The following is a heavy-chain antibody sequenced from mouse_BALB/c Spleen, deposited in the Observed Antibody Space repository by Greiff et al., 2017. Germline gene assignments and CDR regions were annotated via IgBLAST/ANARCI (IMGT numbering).Heavy chain of an antibody. CDR3: ARDLNGYYRYFDV. CDR2: IWAGGST. J-gene: IGHJ1*01. CDR1: GFSLTSYG. D-gene: IGHD2-2*01. V-gene: IGHV2-9*02. Sequence: VQGVESGPGLVAPSQSLSITCTVSGFSLTSYGVHWVRQPPGKGLEWLGVIWAGGSTNYNSALMSRLSISKDNSKSQVFLKMNSLQTDDTAMYYCARDLNGYYRYFDVWGAGTTVTVSS.